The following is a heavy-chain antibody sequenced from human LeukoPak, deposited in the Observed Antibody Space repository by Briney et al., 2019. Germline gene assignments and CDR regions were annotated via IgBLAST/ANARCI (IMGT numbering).Heavy chain of an antibody. CDR3: ARGYLGTIFGVVPPILYYMDV. CDR2: IYYSGST. D-gene: IGHD3-3*01. CDR1: GGSISSSSYY. V-gene: IGHV4-39*07. Sequence: SETLSLTCTVSGGSISSSSYYWGWIRQPPGKGLEWIGSIYYSGSTYYNPSLKSRVTISVDTSKNQFSLKLSSVTAADTAVYYCARGYLGTIFGVVPPILYYMDVWGKGTTVTVSS. J-gene: IGHJ6*03.